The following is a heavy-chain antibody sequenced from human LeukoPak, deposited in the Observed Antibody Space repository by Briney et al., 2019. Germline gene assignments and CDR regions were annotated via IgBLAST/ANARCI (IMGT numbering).Heavy chain of an antibody. CDR1: GFSISNSA. D-gene: IGHD3-10*01. CDR2: IKQDGSEK. J-gene: IGHJ4*02. CDR3: AKDGILWFGELLSYYFDY. Sequence: PGGSLRLSCAASGFSISNSAMSWVRQAPGKGLEWVANIKQDGSEKYYVDSVKGRFTISRDNAKNSLYLQMNNLRAEDTAVYYCAKDGILWFGELLSYYFDYWGQGTLVTVSS. V-gene: IGHV3-7*03.